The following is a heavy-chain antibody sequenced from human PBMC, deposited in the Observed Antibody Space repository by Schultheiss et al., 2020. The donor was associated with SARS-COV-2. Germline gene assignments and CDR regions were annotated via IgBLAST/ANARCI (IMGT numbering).Heavy chain of an antibody. Sequence: GESLKISCAASGFTLSSYWMHWVRQAPGKGLVWVSRINSAGSNIGYADSVKGRFTISRDNSKNTLYLQMNSLRAEDTAVYYCAKDEPMTGDVEYGFDIWGQGTMVTVSS. D-gene: IGHD3-9*01. J-gene: IGHJ3*02. CDR1: GFTLSSYW. V-gene: IGHV3-74*01. CDR2: INSAGSNI. CDR3: AKDEPMTGDVEYGFDI.